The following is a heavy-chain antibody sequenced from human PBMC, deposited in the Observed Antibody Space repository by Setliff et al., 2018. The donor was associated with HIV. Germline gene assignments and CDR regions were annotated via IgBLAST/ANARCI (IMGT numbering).Heavy chain of an antibody. CDR2: VDYSGDT. Sequence: SETLSLTCSISGATIHYHYWSWIRQPPGKGLEWIGYVDYSGDTEYNPSLQSRATISRDPSKSQVSLTSNSATAADTAVYYCTRGPGGTVPKPLEAFDVWGRGAVVTVSS. CDR1: GATIHYHY. J-gene: IGHJ3*01. V-gene: IGHV4-59*11. D-gene: IGHD1-7*01. CDR3: TRGPGGTVPKPLEAFDV.